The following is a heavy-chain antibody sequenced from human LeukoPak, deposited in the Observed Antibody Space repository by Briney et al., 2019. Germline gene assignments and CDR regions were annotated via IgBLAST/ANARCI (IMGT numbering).Heavy chain of an antibody. J-gene: IGHJ4*02. Sequence: PSETLSLTCAVYGGSFSGYYWSWIRQPPGKGLEWIGEINHSGSTNYNPSLKSRVTISVDTSKNQFSLKLSSVTAADTAVYYCARRGQLWPWGYYFDYWGQGTLVTVSS. D-gene: IGHD5-18*01. CDR1: GGSFSGYY. CDR3: ARRGQLWPWGYYFDY. V-gene: IGHV4-34*01. CDR2: INHSGST.